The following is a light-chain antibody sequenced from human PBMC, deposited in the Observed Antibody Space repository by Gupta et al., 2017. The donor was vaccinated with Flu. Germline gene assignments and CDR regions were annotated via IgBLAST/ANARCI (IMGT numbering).Light chain of an antibody. J-gene: IGLJ3*02. Sequence: TSSDVGGYNYVSWYQQHPGKAPKLMIYDVSNRPSGVSIRFSGSKSGNTASLTISGLQAEDEADYYCSSYTSSSTWVFGGGTQLTVL. CDR2: DVS. CDR1: SSDVGGYNY. V-gene: IGLV2-14*03. CDR3: SSYTSSSTWV.